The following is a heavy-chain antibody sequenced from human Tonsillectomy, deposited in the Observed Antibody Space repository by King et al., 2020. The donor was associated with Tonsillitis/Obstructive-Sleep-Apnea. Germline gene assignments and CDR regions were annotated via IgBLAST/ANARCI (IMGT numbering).Heavy chain of an antibody. V-gene: IGHV4-59*12. J-gene: IGHJ4*02. CDR2: IDYSGST. CDR1: GGSISSFY. CDR3: AREGVNSFDY. Sequence: VQLQESGPGLVKPSETLSLTCTVSGGSISSFYWSWIRQPPGKGLEWIGYIDYSGSTNYNPSLKSRVTISVDTSKNQFSLRLSSVTAADTAVYYCAREGVNSFDYWGQGTLVTVSS. D-gene: IGHD3-16*01.